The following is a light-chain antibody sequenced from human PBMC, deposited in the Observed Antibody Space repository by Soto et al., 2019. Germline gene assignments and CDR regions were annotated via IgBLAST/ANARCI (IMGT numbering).Light chain of an antibody. J-gene: IGLJ1*01. CDR3: GSWDSSLSAYV. Sequence: VLTQPPSVSAAPGQKVTISFAGSSSNIGGNSVSWYQQLPGTAPKLLIYDDNKRPSGIPDRFSGSKSGTSATLGITGFQTGDEADYYCGSWDSSLSAYVFGTGTKVTVL. CDR1: SSNIGGNS. V-gene: IGLV1-51*01. CDR2: DDN.